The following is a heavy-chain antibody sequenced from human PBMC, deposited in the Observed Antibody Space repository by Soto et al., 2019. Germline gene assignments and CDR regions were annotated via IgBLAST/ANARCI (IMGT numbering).Heavy chain of an antibody. V-gene: IGHV1-69*01. Sequence: QVQLVQSGAEVKKPGSSVKVSCKASGGTFSSYAISWVRQAPGQGLEWMGGIIPIFGTANYAQKFQGRVTIPADESTSTAYRDGSSLRSEDTAVYYCASVGASYAAASPWGQGTLVTVSS. J-gene: IGHJ5*02. CDR2: IIPIFGTA. D-gene: IGHD2-8*01. CDR1: GGTFSSYA. CDR3: ASVGASYAAASP.